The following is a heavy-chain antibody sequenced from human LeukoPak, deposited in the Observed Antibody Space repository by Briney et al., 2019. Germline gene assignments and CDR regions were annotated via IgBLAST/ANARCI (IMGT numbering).Heavy chain of an antibody. Sequence: QPGGSLRLSCAASGFTFDDYAMHWVRQAPGKGLEWVSGISWNSGSIGYADSVKGRFTISRDNAKNSLYLQMNCLRAEDTALYYCAKAEPHYYGSGSYLNWFDPWGQGTLVTVSS. CDR1: GFTFDDYA. D-gene: IGHD3-10*01. CDR2: ISWNSGSI. J-gene: IGHJ5*02. CDR3: AKAEPHYYGSGSYLNWFDP. V-gene: IGHV3-9*01.